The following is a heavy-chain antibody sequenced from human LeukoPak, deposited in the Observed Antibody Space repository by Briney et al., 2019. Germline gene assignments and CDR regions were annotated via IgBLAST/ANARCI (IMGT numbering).Heavy chain of an antibody. V-gene: IGHV1-46*01. CDR1: GYAFTSYY. CDR2: INPSGGST. D-gene: IGHD3-3*01. J-gene: IGHJ3*02. CDR3: ARSRGDFGVVSDAFDI. Sequence: GASVKVSCKASGYAFTSYYMHWVRQAPGQGLEWMGIINPSGGSTSYAQKFQGRVTMTRDTSTSTVYMELSSLRSEDTAVYYCARSRGDFGVVSDAFDIWGQGTMVTVSS.